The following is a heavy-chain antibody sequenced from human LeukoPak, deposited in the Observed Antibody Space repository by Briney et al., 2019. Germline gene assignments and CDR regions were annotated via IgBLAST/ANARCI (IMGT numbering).Heavy chain of an antibody. CDR1: GFTFDDYG. D-gene: IGHD3-22*01. CDR2: IDWNGGGT. CDR3: ARDYDSSGYSDAFDI. V-gene: IGHV3-20*04. Sequence: GGSLRLSCAASGFTFDDYGMSWVRQAPGKGLEWVSGIDWNGGGTGYADSVKGRFTISRDNAKNSLYLQMNSLRAEDTALYYCARDYDSSGYSDAFDIWGQGTMVTVSS. J-gene: IGHJ3*02.